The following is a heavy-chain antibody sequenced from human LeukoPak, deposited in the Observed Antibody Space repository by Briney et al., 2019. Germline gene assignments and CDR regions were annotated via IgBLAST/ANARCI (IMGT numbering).Heavy chain of an antibody. CDR1: GGSISSSSYY. V-gene: IGHV4-39*07. CDR2: IYYSGST. D-gene: IGHD1-7*01. J-gene: IGHJ3*02. Sequence: PSETLSLTCTVSGGSISSSSYYWGWIRQPPGEGLEWIGSIYYSGSTYYNPSLKSRVTISVDTSKNQFSLKLSSVTAADTAVYYCARVAEITGTTRIAAFDIWGQGTMVTVSS. CDR3: ARVAEITGTTRIAAFDI.